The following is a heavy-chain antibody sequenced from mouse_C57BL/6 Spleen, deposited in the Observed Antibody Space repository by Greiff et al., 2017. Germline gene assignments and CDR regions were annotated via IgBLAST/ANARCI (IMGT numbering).Heavy chain of an antibody. CDR3: ASSGDFGY. CDR2: IDPKSGGT. J-gene: IGHJ2*01. D-gene: IGHD4-1*01. V-gene: IGHV1-72*01. Sequence: QVQLKQPGAELVKPGASVKLSCKASGYTFTSYWMHWVKQRPGRGLGWIGRIDPKSGGTKYNEKFKSKATLTVDKPSSTACMQLTRLTSEDSAVYSYASSGDFGYWGQGATLTVSS. CDR1: GYTFTSYW.